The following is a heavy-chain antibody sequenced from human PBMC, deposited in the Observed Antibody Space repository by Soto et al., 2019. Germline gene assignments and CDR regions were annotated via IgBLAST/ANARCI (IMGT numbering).Heavy chain of an antibody. CDR3: ARLRPPLHSSSWLGDDY. CDR2: INHSGST. Sequence: ASETLSLTCAVYGGSFSGYYWSWIRQPPGKGLEWIGEINHSGSTNYNPSLKSRVTISVDTSKNQFSLKLSSVTAADTAVYYCARLRPPLHSSSWLGDDYWGQGTLVTVSS. D-gene: IGHD6-13*01. CDR1: GGSFSGYY. V-gene: IGHV4-34*01. J-gene: IGHJ4*02.